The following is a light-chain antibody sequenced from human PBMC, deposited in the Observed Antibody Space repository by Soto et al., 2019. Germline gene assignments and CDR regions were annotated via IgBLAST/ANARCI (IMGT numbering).Light chain of an antibody. V-gene: IGLV2-23*01. Sequence: QSVLTQPASVSGSPGQSITISCTGTSSDFGSYNLVSWYQQHPGKAPKLMIYEDSKRPSGVSNRFSGSKSGNTASLTISGLQAEDDADYYCCSYAGSSTYVFGTGTKVTFL. CDR2: EDS. CDR1: SSDFGSYNL. CDR3: CSYAGSSTYV. J-gene: IGLJ1*01.